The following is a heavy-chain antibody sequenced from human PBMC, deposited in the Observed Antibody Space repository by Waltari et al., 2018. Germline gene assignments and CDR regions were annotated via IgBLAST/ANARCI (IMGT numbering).Heavy chain of an antibody. CDR2: IISLFGTT. V-gene: IGHV1-69*12. CDR1: GGTFSSYV. Sequence: QVQLAQSGAEVKKPGSSVKVSCKASGGTFSSYVVSWVRQAPGQGLEWMGGIISLFGTTRYAQKFQGRVTITADESTSTAYMELSSLRSDDTAVYYCARSKGDLDYYYYMDVWGKGTTVIISS. J-gene: IGHJ6*03. D-gene: IGHD3-3*01. CDR3: ARSKGDLDYYYYMDV.